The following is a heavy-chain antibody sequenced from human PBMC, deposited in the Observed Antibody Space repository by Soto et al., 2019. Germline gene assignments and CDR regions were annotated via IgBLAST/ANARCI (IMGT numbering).Heavy chain of an antibody. CDR1: GGTFSSYA. CDR2: IIPIFGTA. Sequence: ASVKVSCKASGGTFSSYAISWVRQAPGQGLEWMGGIIPIFGTANYAQKFQGRVTITADESTSTAYMELSSLRSEDTAVYYCATITYYYDSSGYFDYWGQGTLVTVSS. D-gene: IGHD3-22*01. CDR3: ATITYYYDSSGYFDY. V-gene: IGHV1-69*13. J-gene: IGHJ4*02.